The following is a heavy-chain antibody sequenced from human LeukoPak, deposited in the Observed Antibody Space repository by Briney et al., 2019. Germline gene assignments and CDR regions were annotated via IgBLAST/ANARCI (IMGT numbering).Heavy chain of an antibody. J-gene: IGHJ4*02. V-gene: IGHV3-48*01. CDR2: ISSSSTTI. Sequence: GGSLRLSCSASGFIFSSYSMNWVRQAPGKGLEWVSYISSSSTTIYYAGSVKGRFTISRDNAKNSLYLQMNSLRVADTAVYYCARGPYKDFWSGYSDYWGQGTLVTVSS. CDR1: GFIFSSYS. D-gene: IGHD3-3*01. CDR3: ARGPYKDFWSGYSDY.